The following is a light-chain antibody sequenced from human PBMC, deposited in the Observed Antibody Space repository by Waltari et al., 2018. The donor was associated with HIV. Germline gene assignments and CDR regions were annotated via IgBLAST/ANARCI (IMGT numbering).Light chain of an antibody. CDR2: SNN. Sequence: QSVLTQPPSASGTPGQRVSISCSGSSSNSASNIVTWYQQLPGTAPKLLIYSNNQRPSGVPDRFSGSKSGTSASLAISGLQSEDEADYYCAAWDDSLNAWVFGGGTKLTVL. CDR1: SSNSASNI. CDR3: AAWDDSLNAWV. V-gene: IGLV1-44*01. J-gene: IGLJ3*02.